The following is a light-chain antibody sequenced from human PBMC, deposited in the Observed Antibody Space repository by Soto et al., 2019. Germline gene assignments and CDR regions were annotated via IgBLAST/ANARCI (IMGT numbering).Light chain of an antibody. CDR1: TSNIGSSI. CDR3: AAWDDSLKGWL. V-gene: IGLV1-44*01. Sequence: QSVLTQPPSASGTPGQRVTISCSGSTSNIGSSIVNWYQQLPGTAPKLLIYSNNQRPSGVPDRFSGSKSGTSASLAISGLQSEDEADYYCAAWDDSLKGWLFGGRTKLTVL. J-gene: IGLJ3*02. CDR2: SNN.